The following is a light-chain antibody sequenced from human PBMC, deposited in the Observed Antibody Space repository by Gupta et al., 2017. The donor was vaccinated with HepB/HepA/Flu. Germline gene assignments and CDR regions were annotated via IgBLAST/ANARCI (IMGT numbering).Light chain of an antibody. J-gene: IGKJ4*01. CDR2: GAS. CDR1: QSISRF. Sequence: DLQMTPSPSSLSASVGDRVTITCRASQSISRFLNWYQQKPGKAPKLLIYGASTLQSGVPSRFSGSGSGTDFTLTISTLQPEDCGTYYCQQTYSTPRTFGGGTKVEIK. CDR3: QQTYSTPRT. V-gene: IGKV1-39*01.